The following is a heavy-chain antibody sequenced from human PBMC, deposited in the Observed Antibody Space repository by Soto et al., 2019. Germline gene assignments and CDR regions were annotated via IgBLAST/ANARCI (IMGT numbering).Heavy chain of an antibody. CDR2: INPNSGGT. J-gene: IGHJ6*02. CDR3: AKGAGIYYSAMDV. Sequence: VEVSWKACRVAINGYSRCWVRQSPGQGHEWMGWINPNSGGTNYAQKFQGWVTMTRDTSISTAYMELSRLRSGDTAVYYCAKGAGIYYSAMDVWGQGTTVT. CDR1: RVAINGYS. V-gene: IGHV1-2*04. D-gene: IGHD6-19*01.